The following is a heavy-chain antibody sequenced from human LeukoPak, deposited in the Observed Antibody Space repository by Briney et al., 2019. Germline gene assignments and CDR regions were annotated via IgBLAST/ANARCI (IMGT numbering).Heavy chain of an antibody. V-gene: IGHV3-74*01. D-gene: IGHD2-2*01. CDR1: GFTFSSYW. CDR2: IKSDGSST. CDR3: ARDRASHFDF. Sequence: GGSLRLSCAASGFTFSSYWMHWVRQAPGKGLVWVSSIKSDGSSTSYADSVKGRFTISRDNAKNTLYLQMNSLRAEDTAVYYCARDRASHFDFWGQGTLVTVSS. J-gene: IGHJ4*02.